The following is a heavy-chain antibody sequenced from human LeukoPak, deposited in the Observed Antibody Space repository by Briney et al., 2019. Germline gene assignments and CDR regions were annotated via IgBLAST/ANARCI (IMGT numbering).Heavy chain of an antibody. J-gene: IGHJ4*02. CDR1: GFTFSSYG. CDR3: AKDGGYCSGGSCYHQELDY. CDR2: ISYDGSNK. D-gene: IGHD2-15*01. V-gene: IGHV3-30*18. Sequence: PGRSLRPSCAASGFTFSSYGMHWVRQAPGKGLEWVAVISYDGSNKYYADSVKGRFTISRDNSKNTLYLQMNSLRAEDTAVYYCAKDGGYCSGGSCYHQELDYWGQGTLVTVSS.